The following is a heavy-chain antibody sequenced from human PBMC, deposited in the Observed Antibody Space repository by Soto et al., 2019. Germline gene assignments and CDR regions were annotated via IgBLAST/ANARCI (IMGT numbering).Heavy chain of an antibody. CDR2: IYYSGST. CDR3: ARHSSSWYSNYYFDY. D-gene: IGHD6-13*01. CDR1: GGSISSYY. J-gene: IGHJ4*02. Sequence: SETLSLTCTVSGGSISSYYWSWIRQPPGKGLEWIGYIYYSGSTNYNPSLKSRVTISVDTSKNQFSLKLSSVTAADTAVYHCARHSSSWYSNYYFDYWGQGTLVTVSS. V-gene: IGHV4-59*08.